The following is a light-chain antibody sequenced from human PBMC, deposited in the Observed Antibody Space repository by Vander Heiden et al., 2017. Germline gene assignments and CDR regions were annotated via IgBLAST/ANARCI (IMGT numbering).Light chain of an antibody. J-gene: IGLJ3*02. CDR3: QSEDSSRSGWV. V-gene: IGLV1-40*01. CDR2: GNS. CDR1: SSTIGAGYD. Sequence: QSVLTQPPSVSGAPGQRVTISCTGSSSTIGAGYDVHCYQQLTGTAPKLLIYGNSNRHSGVPDRGSGSKYGTSATMASTGLQAEEEADYYCQSEDSSRSGWVFGGGTKLTVL.